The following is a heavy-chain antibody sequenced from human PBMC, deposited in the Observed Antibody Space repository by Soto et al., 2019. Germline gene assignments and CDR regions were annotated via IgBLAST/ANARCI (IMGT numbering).Heavy chain of an antibody. V-gene: IGHV5-51*01. CDR3: ARRYYGSGRPYGMDI. Sequence: GESLKISCQGSGFSFSIYWIGWVRQMPGKGLEWMGIIYPSDSDTRYSPSFQGQVTISADKSINTAYLQWSSLKASDTAIYYCARRYYGSGRPYGMDIWGQGTTVTVSS. CDR2: IYPSDSDT. D-gene: IGHD3-10*01. J-gene: IGHJ6*02. CDR1: GFSFSIYW.